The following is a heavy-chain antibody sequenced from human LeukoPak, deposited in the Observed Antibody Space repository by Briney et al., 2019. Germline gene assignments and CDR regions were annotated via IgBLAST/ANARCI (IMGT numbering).Heavy chain of an antibody. J-gene: IGHJ4*02. V-gene: IGHV3-21*01. Sequence: GGSLRLSCAASGFTFSTYSMNWVRQAPGEGLEWVSSISSSSSYIYYADSLKGRFTLSRDNAKNSLYLQMNSLRAEDTAVYYCARSQGATIYGFDYWGQGTLVTVSS. CDR3: ARSQGATIYGFDY. D-gene: IGHD5-12*01. CDR1: GFTFSTYS. CDR2: ISSSSSYI.